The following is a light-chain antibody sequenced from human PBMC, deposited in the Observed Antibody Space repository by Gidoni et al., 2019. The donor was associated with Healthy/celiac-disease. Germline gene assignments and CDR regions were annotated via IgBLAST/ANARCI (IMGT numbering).Light chain of an antibody. J-gene: IGLJ2*01. CDR3: QAWDSSTSVV. CDR1: KLGDKY. V-gene: IGLV3-1*01. CDR2: QDT. Sequence: SYELTQPPSVSVSPGQTASITCSGDKLGDKYACWYQQKPGQSPVLVIYQDTKRPSGIAERFAASNSGNTATLTISGTQAMDEADYYCQAWDSSTSVVFGGGTKLTVL.